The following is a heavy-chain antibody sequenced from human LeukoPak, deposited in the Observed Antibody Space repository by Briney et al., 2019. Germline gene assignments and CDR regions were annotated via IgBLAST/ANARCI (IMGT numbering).Heavy chain of an antibody. J-gene: IGHJ6*02. D-gene: IGHD3-3*01. CDR3: SKEEGLLLLEWLPLSPYYYYGMDV. Sequence: GGSLRLSCAASGFTFSSYGMHWVRQAPGKGLEWVAVISYDGSNKYYADSVKGRFTISRDNSKNTLYLQMNSLRAEDTAVYYCSKEEGLLLLEWLPLSPYYYYGMDVWGQGTTVTVSS. CDR2: ISYDGSNK. V-gene: IGHV3-30*18. CDR1: GFTFSSYG.